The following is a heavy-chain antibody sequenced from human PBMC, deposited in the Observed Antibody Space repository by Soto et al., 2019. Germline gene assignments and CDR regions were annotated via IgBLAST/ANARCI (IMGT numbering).Heavy chain of an antibody. V-gene: IGHV4-4*07. Sequence: SETLSLTCTVSGASISSYFWSWIRQPAGKGLEWIGRIYTSGSTDYNPSLESRVTMSVDTSKNQFSLRLSSVTAADTAIYYCATRITVFVLLIPPFDPWGQGTQVTVSS. J-gene: IGHJ5*02. D-gene: IGHD3-3*01. CDR2: IYTSGST. CDR3: ATRITVFVLLIPPFDP. CDR1: GASISSYF.